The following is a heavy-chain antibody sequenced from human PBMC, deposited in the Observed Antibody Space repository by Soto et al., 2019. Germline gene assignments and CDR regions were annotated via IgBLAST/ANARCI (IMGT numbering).Heavy chain of an antibody. V-gene: IGHV3-23*01. CDR1: GFTFSSYA. D-gene: IGHD3-3*01. Sequence: GALRLSCAASGFTFSSYAMSWVRQAPGKGLEWVSAISGSGGSTYYADSVKGRFTISRDNSKNTLYLQMNSLRAEDTAVYYCAKARYYDFWSGYYFDYWGQGTLVTVSS. J-gene: IGHJ4*02. CDR2: ISGSGGST. CDR3: AKARYYDFWSGYYFDY.